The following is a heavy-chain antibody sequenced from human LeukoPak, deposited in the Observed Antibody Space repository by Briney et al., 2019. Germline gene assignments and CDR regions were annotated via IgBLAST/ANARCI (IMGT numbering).Heavy chain of an antibody. J-gene: IGHJ6*02. V-gene: IGHV3-21*01. CDR3: AREGSGDGTDV. CDR2: ISSSSSYI. D-gene: IGHD6-19*01. Sequence: GGSLRLSCAASGFTFSSYSMNWVRQAPGKGLEWVSSISSSSSYIYYADSVKGRFTISRDNAKNSLYLQMNSLRAEDTAVYYCAREGSGDGTDVWGQGTTVTVSS. CDR1: GFTFSSYS.